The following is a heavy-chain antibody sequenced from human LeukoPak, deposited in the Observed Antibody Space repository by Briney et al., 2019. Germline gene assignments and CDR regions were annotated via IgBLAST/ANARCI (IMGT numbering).Heavy chain of an antibody. D-gene: IGHD1-14*01. CDR1: GFTFNNYA. CDR3: AKVSGGGLYYDGMDV. CDR2: ISGSGGTT. Sequence: GGSLRLSCAASGFTFNNYAMNWVRQAPGKGLEWVSVISGSGGTTYYADSVKGRFTISRDSSKNTLYLQMNSLRAEDTAVYYCAKVSGGGLYYDGMDVWGQGTTVTVS. J-gene: IGHJ6*02. V-gene: IGHV3-23*01.